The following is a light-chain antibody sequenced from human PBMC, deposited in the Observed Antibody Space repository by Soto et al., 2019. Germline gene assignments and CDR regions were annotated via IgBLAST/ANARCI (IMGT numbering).Light chain of an antibody. CDR3: QLYDGSPKYT. J-gene: IGKJ2*01. CDR1: QSVTNTH. Sequence: DIVFTQSPGTLSLSPGERDTLSCRASQSVTNTHLSRYQQKSGLAPRLLIYGASSRATGIPDRFRGSGSGTDFTLTISRLEPEDFAVYYCQLYDGSPKYTFGQGTKVDIK. V-gene: IGKV3-20*01. CDR2: GAS.